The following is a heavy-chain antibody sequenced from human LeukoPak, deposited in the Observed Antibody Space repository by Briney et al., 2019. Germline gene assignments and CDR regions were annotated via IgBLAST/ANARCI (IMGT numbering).Heavy chain of an antibody. D-gene: IGHD5-18*01. CDR2: IYYSGST. Sequence: PSETLSLTCTVSGSSISSSSYYWGWISQPPGNGLEWIGSIYYSGSTYYNPSLKSRVTISVDTSKNQFSLKLSSVTAADTAVYYCARLKRLGYSYGKPTYAFDIWGQGTMVTVSS. V-gene: IGHV4-39*07. J-gene: IGHJ3*02. CDR1: GSSISSSSYY. CDR3: ARLKRLGYSYGKPTYAFDI.